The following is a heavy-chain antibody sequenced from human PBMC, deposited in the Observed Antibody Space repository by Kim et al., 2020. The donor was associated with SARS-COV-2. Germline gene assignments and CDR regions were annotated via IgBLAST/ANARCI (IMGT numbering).Heavy chain of an antibody. Sequence: SETLSLTCTVSGGSISSSSYYWGWIRQPPGKGLEWIGSIYYSGSTYYNPSLKSRVTISVDTSKNQFSLKVSSVTAADTAVYYCAIDPLGATILGIKWYYYGMDVWGQGTTVTVSS. V-gene: IGHV4-39*07. D-gene: IGHD5-12*01. CDR3: AIDPLGATILGIKWYYYGMDV. CDR1: GGSISSSSYY. CDR2: IYYSGST. J-gene: IGHJ6*02.